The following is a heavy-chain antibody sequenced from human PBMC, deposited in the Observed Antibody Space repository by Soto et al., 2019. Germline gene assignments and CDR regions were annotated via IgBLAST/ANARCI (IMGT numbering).Heavy chain of an antibody. V-gene: IGHV4-34*01. Sequence: QVQLQQWGAGLLKPSETLSLTCAVYGGSFSGYYWSWISQPPGKGLEWIGEINHSGSTNYNPSLKSRVTISVDTSKNQFSLKLSSVTAADTAVYYCARGGWVYSSGWYRYYYYGMDFWGQGTTVTVSS. D-gene: IGHD6-19*01. CDR3: ARGGWVYSSGWYRYYYYGMDF. J-gene: IGHJ6*02. CDR1: GGSFSGYY. CDR2: INHSGST.